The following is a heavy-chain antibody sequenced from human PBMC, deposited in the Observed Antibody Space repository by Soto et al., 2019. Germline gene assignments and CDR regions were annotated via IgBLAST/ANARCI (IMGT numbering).Heavy chain of an antibody. Sequence: PGGSLRLSCAASGFRFDGYAMHWVRQAPGKGLVWVSRINGDGSTTTYADSVKGRFIISRDNAKNMLYLQMNSLTAEDTAVYYCARPRYDGSGTPFDHWGQGTLVTVSS. CDR2: INGDGSTT. CDR3: ARPRYDGSGTPFDH. CDR1: GFRFDGYA. V-gene: IGHV3-74*01. J-gene: IGHJ4*02. D-gene: IGHD3-22*01.